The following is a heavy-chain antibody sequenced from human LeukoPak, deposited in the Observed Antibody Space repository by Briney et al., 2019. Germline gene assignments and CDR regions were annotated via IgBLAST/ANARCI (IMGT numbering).Heavy chain of an antibody. V-gene: IGHV4-59*01. Sequence: SETLSLTCTVSGGSISGYYWSWIRQPPGKGLEWIGYVYYTGSTNYNPSLKSRVTISVDTSKNQFSLKLSSVTAADTAMYYCAREGSGWHLPDYWGQGTLVAVSS. CDR2: VYYTGST. J-gene: IGHJ4*02. CDR1: GGSISGYY. CDR3: AREGSGWHLPDY. D-gene: IGHD6-19*01.